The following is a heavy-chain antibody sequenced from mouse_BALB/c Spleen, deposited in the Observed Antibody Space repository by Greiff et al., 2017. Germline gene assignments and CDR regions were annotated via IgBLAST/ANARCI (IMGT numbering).Heavy chain of an antibody. V-gene: IGHV5-17*02. J-gene: IGHJ4*01. CDR3: ARGMDY. CDR1: GFTFSSFG. Sequence: EVQRVESGGGLVKPGGSLKLSCAASGFTFSSFGMHWVRQAPEKGLEWVAYISSGSSTIYYADTVKGRFTISRDNPKNTLFLQMTSLRSEDTAMYYCARGMDYWGQGTSVTVSS. CDR2: ISSGSSTI.